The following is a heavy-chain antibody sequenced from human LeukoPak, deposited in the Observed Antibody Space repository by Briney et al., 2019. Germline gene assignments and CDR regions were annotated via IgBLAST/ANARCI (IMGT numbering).Heavy chain of an antibody. CDR1: GYTFTCYY. D-gene: IGHD3-3*01. V-gene: IGHV1-2*02. J-gene: IGHJ3*02. CDR3: ARRSIFGVVNAFDI. CDR2: INPNSGGT. Sequence: GASVKVSCKASGYTFTCYYMHWVRQAPGQGLEWMGWINPNSGGTNYAQKFQGRVTMTRDTSISTAYMELSRLRSDDTAVYYCARRSIFGVVNAFDIWGQGTMVTVSS.